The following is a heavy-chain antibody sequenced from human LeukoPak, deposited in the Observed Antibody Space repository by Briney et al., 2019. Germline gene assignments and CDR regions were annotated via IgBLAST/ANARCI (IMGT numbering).Heavy chain of an antibody. D-gene: IGHD1-26*01. CDR3: ARVRYSGSYPPGY. Sequence: GASVKVSCKASGYTFTGYYMHWVRQAPGQGLEWMGWINPNSGGTNYAQKFQGRVTMTRDTSISTAYMELSRLRSDDTAVYYCARVRYSGSYPPGYWGQGTLVTVSS. V-gene: IGHV1-2*02. CDR2: INPNSGGT. CDR1: GYTFTGYY. J-gene: IGHJ4*02.